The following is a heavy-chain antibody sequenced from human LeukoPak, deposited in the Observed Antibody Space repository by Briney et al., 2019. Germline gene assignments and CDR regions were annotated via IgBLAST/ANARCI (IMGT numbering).Heavy chain of an antibody. CDR1: GFTFSSYG. J-gene: IGHJ4*02. CDR2: IRYDGSNK. Sequence: PGGSLRLSCAASGFTFSSYGMHWVRQAPGKGLEWVAFIRYDGSNKYYADSVKGRFTISRDNSKNTLYLQMNSLRAEDTAVYYCARDGFYSNYGLDYWGQGALVTVSS. V-gene: IGHV3-30*02. D-gene: IGHD4-11*01. CDR3: ARDGFYSNYGLDY.